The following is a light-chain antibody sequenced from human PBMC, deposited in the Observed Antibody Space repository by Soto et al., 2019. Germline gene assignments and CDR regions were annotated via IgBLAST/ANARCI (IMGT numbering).Light chain of an antibody. CDR3: TSYAGSNIVI. CDR2: DVS. Sequence: QSALTQPPSASGSPGQPVTISCTGTSSDVGAYNYVSWYQQHPGKAPKLMIYDVSKRPSGVPDRFSSSKSANTASLTVSGLQAEDEADYYCTSYAGSNIVIFGGGTQLTVL. V-gene: IGLV2-8*01. J-gene: IGLJ2*01. CDR1: SSDVGAYNY.